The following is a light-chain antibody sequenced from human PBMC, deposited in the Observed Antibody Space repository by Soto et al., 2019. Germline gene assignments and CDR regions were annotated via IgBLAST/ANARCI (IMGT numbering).Light chain of an antibody. CDR2: DAS. J-gene: IGKJ3*01. CDR1: QDISKY. V-gene: IGKV1-33*01. CDR3: QQYDSFPFT. Sequence: DIQMTQSPSSLSASVGDRVTITCQASQDISKYQNWYQQQPGKAPKLLIYDASNLETGVPSRFSGTGSGAYYTFTISSLHPEDFATYHCQQYDSFPFTFGPGTKVEIK.